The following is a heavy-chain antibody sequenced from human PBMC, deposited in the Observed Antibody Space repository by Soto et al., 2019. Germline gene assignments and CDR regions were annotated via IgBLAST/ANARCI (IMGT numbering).Heavy chain of an antibody. CDR2: VYYSGTT. V-gene: IGHV4-30-2*01. CDR1: NGSVSSGTYS. Sequence: PSETLSLTCTVSNGSVSSGTYSWSWVRQPPGKGLEWIGYVYYSGTTYYTPFLKSRLTMSMDRANDHFSLNLTSVTAADTAVYFCARGHYYYGMDVWGQGITVTVSS. J-gene: IGHJ6*02. CDR3: ARGHYYYGMDV.